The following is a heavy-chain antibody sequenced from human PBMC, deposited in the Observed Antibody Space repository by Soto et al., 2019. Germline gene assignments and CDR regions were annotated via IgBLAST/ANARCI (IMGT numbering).Heavy chain of an antibody. CDR3: VKARADYYDSSGYPVDY. V-gene: IGHV3-23*01. CDR1: GFTFSSYA. Sequence: EVQLLESGGGLVQPGGSLRLSCAASGFTFSSYAMSWVRQAPGKGLEWVSAISGSGGSTYYADSVKGRFTISRDNSKNTLYLQMNSLRAEDTAVHYCVKARADYYDSSGYPVDYWGQGTLVTVSS. D-gene: IGHD3-22*01. J-gene: IGHJ4*02. CDR2: ISGSGGST.